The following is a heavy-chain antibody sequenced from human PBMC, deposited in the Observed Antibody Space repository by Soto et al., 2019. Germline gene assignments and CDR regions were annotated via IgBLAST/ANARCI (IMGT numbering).Heavy chain of an antibody. J-gene: IGHJ4*02. CDR1: GFTFSSYS. CDR2: ISSSSSYI. V-gene: IGHV3-21*01. D-gene: IGHD2-15*01. Sequence: EVQLVECGGGLVKPGGSLRLSCAASGFTFSSYSMNWVRQALGKGLEWVSSISSSSSYIYYADSVKGRFTISRDNAKNSRELEMNSLRAEDTAVYYCAREGGARVAGSFDYRGQGTLVTVSS. CDR3: AREGGARVAGSFDY.